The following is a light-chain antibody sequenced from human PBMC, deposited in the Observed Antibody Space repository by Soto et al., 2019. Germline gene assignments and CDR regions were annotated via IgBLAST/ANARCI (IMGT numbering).Light chain of an antibody. J-gene: IGLJ2*01. Sequence: QSVLTQPPSASGTPGQRVTISCSGSSSNIGSNSVNWYQQLPGTAPKLLMYSSNQRPSGVPDRFSGSKSGTSASLAISGLQSEDEADYYCAAWADSLNGVVFGVGTKLAVL. CDR1: SSNIGSNS. CDR3: AAWADSLNGVV. CDR2: SSN. V-gene: IGLV1-44*01.